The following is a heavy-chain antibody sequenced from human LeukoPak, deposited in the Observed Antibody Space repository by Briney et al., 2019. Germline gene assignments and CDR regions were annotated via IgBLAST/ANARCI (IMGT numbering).Heavy chain of an antibody. J-gene: IGHJ4*02. CDR2: IYTSGST. CDR1: GGSISSGSYY. CDR3: ARDKYDFWSGYSGHFDY. Sequence: SETLSLTCTVSGGSISSGSYYWSWIPQPAGKGLEWIGRIYTSGSTNYNPSLKSRVTISVDTSKNQFSLKLSTVTAADTAVYYCARDKYDFWSGYSGHFDYWGQGTLVTVSS. V-gene: IGHV4-61*02. D-gene: IGHD3-3*01.